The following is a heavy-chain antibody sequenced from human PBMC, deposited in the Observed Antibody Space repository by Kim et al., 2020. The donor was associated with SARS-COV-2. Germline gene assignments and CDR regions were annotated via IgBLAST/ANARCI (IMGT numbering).Heavy chain of an antibody. J-gene: IGHJ6*02. Sequence: TNYEQKRQGRVTMTTDTSTSTAYMELRSLRSDDTAVYYCARDPAAIYYYYGMDVWGQGTTVTVSS. CDR3: ARDPAAIYYYYGMDV. D-gene: IGHD2-2*02. V-gene: IGHV1-18*01. CDR2: T.